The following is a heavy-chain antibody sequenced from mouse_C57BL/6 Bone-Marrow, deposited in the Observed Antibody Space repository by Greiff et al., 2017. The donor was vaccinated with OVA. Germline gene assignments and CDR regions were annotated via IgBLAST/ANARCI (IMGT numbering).Heavy chain of an antibody. J-gene: IGHJ3*01. Sequence: QVQLKQSGPELVKPGASVQLSCKASGYTFTSYDINWVKQRPGQGLEWIGWIYPRDGSTKYNEKFKGKATLTVDTSSSTAYMELHSLTSEDSAVYFCARKGSQAWFAYWGQGTLVTVSA. CDR2: IYPRDGST. CDR1: GYTFTSYD. V-gene: IGHV1-85*01. CDR3: ARKGSQAWFAY.